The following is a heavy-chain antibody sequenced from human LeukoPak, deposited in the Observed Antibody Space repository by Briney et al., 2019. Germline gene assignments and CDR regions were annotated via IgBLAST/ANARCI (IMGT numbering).Heavy chain of an antibody. CDR1: GGSFSGYY. Sequence: PSETLSLTCAVYGGSFSGYYWSWIRQPPGKGLEWIGEINHSGSTNYNPSLKSRVTISVDTSKNQFSLKLSSVTAADTAVYYCARWVSHGFDVWGQGTMVTVSS. CDR3: ARWVSHGFDV. V-gene: IGHV4-34*01. J-gene: IGHJ3*01. CDR2: INHSGST.